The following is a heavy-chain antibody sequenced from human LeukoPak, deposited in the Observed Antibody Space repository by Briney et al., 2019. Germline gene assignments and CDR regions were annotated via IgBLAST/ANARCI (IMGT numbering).Heavy chain of an antibody. Sequence: RPGGSLRLSCAASGFTFSSYSMNWVRQAPGKGLEWVSFISSSSSYIYYADSVKGRFTISRDNAKNSLYLQMNSLRAEDTAVYYCARGSSSWYYFDYWGQGTLVTVSS. CDR2: ISSSSSYI. CDR3: ARGSSSWYYFDY. V-gene: IGHV3-21*01. CDR1: GFTFSSYS. D-gene: IGHD6-13*01. J-gene: IGHJ4*02.